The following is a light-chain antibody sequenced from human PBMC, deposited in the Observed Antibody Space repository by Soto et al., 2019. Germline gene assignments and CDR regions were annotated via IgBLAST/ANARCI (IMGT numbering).Light chain of an antibody. Sequence: DIQMTQSPSSLSASVGDRVTITCRASQGISSSLAWYQQKPGNAPKLLISAASALQSGVPSRFRGSGYGTDFTLTITSLQPEDFATYYCENYASVPWTFGPGTKVEIK. CDR1: QGISSS. CDR2: AAS. V-gene: IGKV1-27*01. CDR3: ENYASVPWT. J-gene: IGKJ3*01.